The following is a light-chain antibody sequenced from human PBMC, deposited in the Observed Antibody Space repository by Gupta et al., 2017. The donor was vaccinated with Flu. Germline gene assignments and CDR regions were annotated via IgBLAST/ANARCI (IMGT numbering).Light chain of an antibody. J-gene: IGKJ1*01. CDR2: GAS. Sequence: ETVMTQSPVTLSVSPGDTAVVSCRASQSVGSKLAWYQEKPGQAPRLLIYGASTRATGIPSRFSGSGSGTEFTLIISNLQSEDFAIYHCQQYEEWPRTFRQGTTVEMK. V-gene: IGKV3-15*01. CDR1: QSVGSK. CDR3: QQYEEWPRT.